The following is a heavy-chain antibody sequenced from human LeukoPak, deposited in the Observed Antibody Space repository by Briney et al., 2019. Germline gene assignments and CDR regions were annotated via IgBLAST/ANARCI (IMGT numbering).Heavy chain of an antibody. CDR2: ISYDGSNI. D-gene: IGHD4-17*01. CDR3: ARTWYGDYRGGFDY. V-gene: IGHV3-30-3*01. CDR1: GFTFSSYA. Sequence: GGSLRLSCAASGFTFSSYAMHWVRQAPGKGLEWVAVISYDGSNIYYADSVKGRFTISRDNSKNTLYLQMNSLRAEDTAVYYCARTWYGDYRGGFDYWGQGTLVTVSS. J-gene: IGHJ4*02.